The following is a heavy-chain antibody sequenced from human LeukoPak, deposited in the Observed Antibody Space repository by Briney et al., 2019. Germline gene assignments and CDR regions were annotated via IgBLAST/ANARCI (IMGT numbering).Heavy chain of an antibody. J-gene: IGHJ3*02. Sequence: SETLSLTCTVSGGSISSYYWSWIRQPQGKGLEWIGYIYYSGRTNFNPSLKTRVTISVDTSKNQFSLKLSSVTAADTAVYYCARHLGGYEAFDIWGQGTMVTVSS. D-gene: IGHD3-22*01. CDR3: ARHLGGYEAFDI. CDR2: IYYSGRT. V-gene: IGHV4-59*08. CDR1: GGSISSYY.